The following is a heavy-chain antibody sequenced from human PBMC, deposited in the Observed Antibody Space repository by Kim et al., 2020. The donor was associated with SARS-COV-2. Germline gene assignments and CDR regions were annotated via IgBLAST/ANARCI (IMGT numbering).Heavy chain of an antibody. V-gene: IGHV1-69*13. CDR1: GGTFSSYA. D-gene: IGHD2-15*01. CDR2: IIPIFGTA. CDR3: ARDKGFVGLAYFDY. J-gene: IGHJ4*02. Sequence: SVKVSCKASGGTFSSYAISWVRQAPGQGLEWMGGIIPIFGTANYAQKFQGRVTITADESTSTAYMELSSLRSEDTAVYYCARDKGFVGLAYFDYWGQGTLVTVSS.